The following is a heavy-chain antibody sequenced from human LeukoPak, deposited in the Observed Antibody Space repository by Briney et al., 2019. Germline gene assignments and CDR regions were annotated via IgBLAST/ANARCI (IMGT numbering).Heavy chain of an antibody. D-gene: IGHD1-26*01. Sequence: PGGSLRLSCAASGFSFRDSWMTWVRQAPGKGLEWVANINQGGSVKYYVDSVKGRFTISRDNAKNSLYLQMNSLRAEDTAVYYCARSGSYAFDYWGQGTLVTVSS. J-gene: IGHJ4*02. V-gene: IGHV3-7*01. CDR1: GFSFRDSW. CDR3: ARSGSYAFDY. CDR2: INQGGSVK.